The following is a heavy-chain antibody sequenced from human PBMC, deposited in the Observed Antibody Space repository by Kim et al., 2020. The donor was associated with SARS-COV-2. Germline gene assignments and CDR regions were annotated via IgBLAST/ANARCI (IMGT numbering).Heavy chain of an antibody. CDR3: ARDVGELLPYYYGMDV. V-gene: IGHV3-30*07. J-gene: IGHJ6*02. Sequence: SVKGRFTISIDNSKNTLYMQMNSLRAEDTAVYYCARDVGELLPYYYGMDVWGQGTTVTVSS. D-gene: IGHD1-26*01.